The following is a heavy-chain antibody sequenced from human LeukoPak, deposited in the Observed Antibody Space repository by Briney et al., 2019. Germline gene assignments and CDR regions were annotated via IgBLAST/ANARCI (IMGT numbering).Heavy chain of an antibody. CDR3: ARVIPGNYYYYYGMDV. CDR1: GFTFSSYS. V-gene: IGHV3-21*01. CDR2: ISSSSSYI. J-gene: IGHJ6*02. Sequence: GGSLRLSCAASGFTFSSYSMNWARQAPGKGLEWVSSISSSSSYIYYADSVKGRFTISRDNAKNSLYLQMNSLRAEDTAVYYCARVIPGNYYYYYGMDVWGQGTTVTVSS.